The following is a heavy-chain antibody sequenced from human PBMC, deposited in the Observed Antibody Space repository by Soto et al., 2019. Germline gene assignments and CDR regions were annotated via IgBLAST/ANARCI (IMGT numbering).Heavy chain of an antibody. Sequence: GSLRLSCATSGFPLSRYWMHLVRQAPGKGLVWVSRINYANSVKDRFTISRDNSKDTLYLHMGSLRPDDMAVYYCARGHLPWDYHSYGMDVWGRGTTVTVSS. CDR3: ARGHLPWDYHSYGMDV. CDR2: I. J-gene: IGHJ6*02. V-gene: IGHV3-64*01. D-gene: IGHD3-3*02. CDR1: GFPLSRYW.